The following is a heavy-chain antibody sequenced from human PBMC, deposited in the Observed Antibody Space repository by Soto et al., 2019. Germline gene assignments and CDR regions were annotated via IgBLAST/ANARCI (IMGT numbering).Heavy chain of an antibody. D-gene: IGHD6-19*01. Sequence: QVQLVESGGGVVQPGRSLRLSCAASGFTFSSYAMHWVRQAPGKGLEWVAVISYDGSNKYYADSVKGRFTISRVNSKNTLYLQMNSLRAEDTAVYYCARERAYSSGPDAFDIWGQGTMVTVSS. J-gene: IGHJ3*02. CDR1: GFTFSSYA. V-gene: IGHV3-30-3*01. CDR2: ISYDGSNK. CDR3: ARERAYSSGPDAFDI.